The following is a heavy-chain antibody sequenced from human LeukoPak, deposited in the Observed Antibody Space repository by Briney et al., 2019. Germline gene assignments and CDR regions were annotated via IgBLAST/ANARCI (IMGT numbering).Heavy chain of an antibody. D-gene: IGHD3-16*01. CDR1: GYTFTSYD. Sequence: ASVKVSCKASGYTFTSYDINWVRQATGQGLEWMGWMNPNSGNTGYAQKFQGRVTMTRNTSISTAYMELSSLRSEDTAVYYCARGRPFGRPKIYYYYMDVWGKGTTVTVSS. CDR3: ARGRPFGRPKIYYYYMDV. V-gene: IGHV1-8*01. J-gene: IGHJ6*03. CDR2: MNPNSGNT.